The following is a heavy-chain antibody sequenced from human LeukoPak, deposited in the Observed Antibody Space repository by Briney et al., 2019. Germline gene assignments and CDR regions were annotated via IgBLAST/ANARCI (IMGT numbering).Heavy chain of an antibody. V-gene: IGHV3-23*01. CDR1: GFIFSSYA. CDR3: ARDQLTRGIAVADLDY. D-gene: IGHD6-19*01. CDR2: ISGSGGST. J-gene: IGHJ4*02. Sequence: GGSLRLSCAASGFIFSSYAMSWVRQAPGKGLEWVSTISGSGGSTYYADSVKGRFTISRDNSKNTVYLQMNSLRAEDTAVYYCARDQLTRGIAVADLDYWGQGTLVTVSS.